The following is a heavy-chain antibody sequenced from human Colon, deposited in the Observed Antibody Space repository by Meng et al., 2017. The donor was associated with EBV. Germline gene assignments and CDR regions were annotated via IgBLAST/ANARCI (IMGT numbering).Heavy chain of an antibody. CDR1: GGSIISVYS. Sequence: QVHCRESWPGLLTPSETLSRRCPFTGGSIISVYSWTWVRQSPGKGLEWFGEIYHSGSTNYNPSLKSRVTISVDKSENQFSLKLTSVTAADTAVYYCARGGYYSFDYWGQRTLVTVSS. D-gene: IGHD5-18*01. CDR2: IYHSGST. CDR3: ARGGYYSFDY. J-gene: IGHJ4*02. V-gene: IGHV4-4*02.